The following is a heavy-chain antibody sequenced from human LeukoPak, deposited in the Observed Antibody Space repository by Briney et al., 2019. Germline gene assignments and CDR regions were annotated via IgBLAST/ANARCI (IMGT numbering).Heavy chain of an antibody. V-gene: IGHV4-34*01. CDR2: INHSGST. Sequence: SETLSLTCAVYGGSFSGYYWSWIRQPPGKGLEWIGEINHSGSTNYNPSLKSRVTISVDTSKNQFSLKLSSVTAADTAVYYCARGVGYCSSTSCYGSYYFDYWGQGTLVTVSS. D-gene: IGHD2-2*01. CDR1: GGSFSGYY. CDR3: ARGVGYCSSTSCYGSYYFDY. J-gene: IGHJ4*02.